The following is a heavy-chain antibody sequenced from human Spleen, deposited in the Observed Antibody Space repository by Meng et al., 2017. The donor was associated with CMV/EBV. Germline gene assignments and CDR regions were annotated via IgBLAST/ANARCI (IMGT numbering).Heavy chain of an antibody. CDR1: GTFSNFA. J-gene: IGHJ4*02. CDR3: ASGGGYSSSSELDSFDY. CDR2: IIPFLGAP. D-gene: IGHD2-15*01. V-gene: IGHV1-69*01. Sequence: GTFSNFALSWVRQAPGQGLEWMGGIIPFLGAPNYAQNFQGRLTITADEATTTSYMELSSLRSDDTAIYYRASGGGYSSSSELDSFDYWGQGTLVTVSS.